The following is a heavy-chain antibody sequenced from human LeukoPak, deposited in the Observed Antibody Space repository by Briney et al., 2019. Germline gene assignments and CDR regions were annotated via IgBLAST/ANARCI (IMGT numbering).Heavy chain of an antibody. CDR2: INWNGGST. CDR1: GFTFDGYG. Sequence: GGSLRLSCAASGFTFDGYGMSWVRQAPGKGLEWVSGINWNGGSTGYADSVKGRFTISRDNAKNSLYLQMNSLRAEDTALYYCARVRVAAAGTKYYFDYWGQGTLVTVSS. CDR3: ARVRVAAAGTKYYFDY. J-gene: IGHJ4*02. D-gene: IGHD6-13*01. V-gene: IGHV3-20*04.